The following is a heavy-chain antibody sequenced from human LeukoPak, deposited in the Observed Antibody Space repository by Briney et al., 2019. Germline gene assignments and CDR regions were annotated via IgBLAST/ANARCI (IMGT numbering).Heavy chain of an antibody. J-gene: IGHJ4*02. CDR2: INHSGST. V-gene: IGHV4-34*01. CDR1: GGSFSVYY. CDR3: ARSLPRIVVVPAASARNVISSKYYFDY. Sequence: SETLSLTCAVYGGSFSVYYWSWIRQPPGKGLEWIGEINHSGSTNYNPSLKSRVTISVDTSKNQFSLKLSSVTAADTAVYYCARSLPRIVVVPAASARNVISSKYYFDYWGQGTLVTVSS. D-gene: IGHD2-2*01.